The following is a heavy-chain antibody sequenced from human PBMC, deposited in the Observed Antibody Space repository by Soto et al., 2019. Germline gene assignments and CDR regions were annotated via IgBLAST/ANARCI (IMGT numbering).Heavy chain of an antibody. CDR3: GRRDTSGILQYLEN. CDR1: GGTFSSFINYP. J-gene: IGHJ4*02. Sequence: SVKVSSKSSGGTFSSFINYPINWVRQAPGQGLEWMGGIVPNVGTVNYAQKFRGKVTITADKSTGPAYMELSSPRSEATALYYSGRRDTSGILQYLENWGQGTQVTVSS. D-gene: IGHD6-19*01. CDR2: IVPNVGTV. V-gene: IGHV1-69*06.